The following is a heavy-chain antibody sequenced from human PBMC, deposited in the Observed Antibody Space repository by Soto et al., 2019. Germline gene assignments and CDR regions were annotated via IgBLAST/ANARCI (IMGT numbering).Heavy chain of an antibody. CDR3: ARDHSGYDGSYAFDI. D-gene: IGHD5-12*01. CDR2: ISYDGSNK. Sequence: GGSLRLSCAASGFTFSSYGMHWVRQAPGKGLEWVAVISYDGSNKYYADSVKGRFTIPRDNSKNTLYLQMNSLRAEDTAVYYCARDHSGYDGSYAFDIWGQGTMVTVSS. V-gene: IGHV3-30*03. J-gene: IGHJ3*02. CDR1: GFTFSSYG.